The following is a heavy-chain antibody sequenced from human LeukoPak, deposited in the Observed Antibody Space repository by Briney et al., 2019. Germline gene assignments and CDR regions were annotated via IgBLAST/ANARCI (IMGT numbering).Heavy chain of an antibody. J-gene: IGHJ4*02. CDR3: ARDRGAGTLYYFDY. V-gene: IGHV1-69*01. CDR2: IIPIFGAA. CDR1: GGTFSSYA. Sequence: SVKVSCKASGGTFSSYAISWVRQAPGQGLEWMGGIIPIFGAANYAQKFQGRVTITADESTSTAYMELSSLRSEDTAVYYCARDRGAGTLYYFDYWGQGTLVTVSS. D-gene: IGHD1-7*01.